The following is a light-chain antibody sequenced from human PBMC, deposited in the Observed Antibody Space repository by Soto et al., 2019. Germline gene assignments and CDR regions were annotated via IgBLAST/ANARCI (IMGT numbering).Light chain of an antibody. CDR1: QSLLHSNGYDS. CDR2: LGS. Sequence: EIVMTQSPLSLPVTPGEPASISCRSSQSLLHSNGYDSLDWYLQKPGQSPQLLIYLGSNRASGVPARFSGRGSATDFTLKISRVEADDVGVYYCMQALQSPPTFGQGTKVEIK. CDR3: MQALQSPPT. V-gene: IGKV2-28*01. J-gene: IGKJ1*01.